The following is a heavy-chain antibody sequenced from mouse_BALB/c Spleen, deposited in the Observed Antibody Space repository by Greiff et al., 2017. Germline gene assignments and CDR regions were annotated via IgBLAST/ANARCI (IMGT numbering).Heavy chain of an antibody. Sequence: EVQLQQSGAELVRPGALVKLSCKASGFNIKDYYMHWVKQRPEQGLEWIGWIDPENGNTIYDPKFQGKASITADTSSNTAYLQLSSLTSEDTAVYYCARRGITAWFAYWGQGTLVTVSA. CDR2: IDPENGNT. CDR3: ARRGITAWFAY. J-gene: IGHJ3*01. D-gene: IGHD2-4*01. V-gene: IGHV14-1*02. CDR1: GFNIKDYY.